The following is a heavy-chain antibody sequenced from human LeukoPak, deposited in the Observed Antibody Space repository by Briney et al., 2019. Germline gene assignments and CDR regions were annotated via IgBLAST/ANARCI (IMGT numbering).Heavy chain of an antibody. V-gene: IGHV3-30*02. CDR1: GFTFSNYG. CDR2: IRYDGTNK. J-gene: IGHJ4*02. CDR3: AKEGSDDY. Sequence: GGSLRLSCAASGFTFSNYGMPWVRQAPGKGLEWVAFIRYDGTNKYYADSVKGRFTISRDNSKNTLYLQMNSLRAEDTAVYYCAKEGSDDYWGQGTLVTVSS.